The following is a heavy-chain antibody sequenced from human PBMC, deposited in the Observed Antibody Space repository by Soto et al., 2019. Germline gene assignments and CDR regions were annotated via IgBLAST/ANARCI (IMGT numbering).Heavy chain of an antibody. CDR2: IYPGDSDA. D-gene: IGHD6-13*01. J-gene: IGHJ4*02. CDR3: AKRRDSSWSYY. V-gene: IGHV5-51*01. Sequence: GESLKISCKGSGYSFTSYWIGWVRQMPGKGLEWMGIIYPGDSDARYSPSFQGQVTISADKSISTAYLQWSSLEASDTAMYYCAKRRDSSWSYYWGQGTLVTVSS. CDR1: GYSFTSYW.